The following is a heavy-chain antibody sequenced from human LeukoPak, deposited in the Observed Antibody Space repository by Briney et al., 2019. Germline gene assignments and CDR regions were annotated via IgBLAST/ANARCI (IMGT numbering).Heavy chain of an antibody. V-gene: IGHV1-18*01. CDR3: ARVEGDIYYYGSGSYSDY. J-gene: IGHJ4*02. D-gene: IGHD3-10*01. CDR2: ISAYNGNT. Sequence: ASVKVSCKASGYTFTSYGISWVRQAPGQGLEWMGWISAYNGNTNYAQKLQGRVTMTTDTSTSTAYMELRSLRSDDTAVYYCARVEGDIYYYGSGSYSDYWGQGILVTVSS. CDR1: GYTFTSYG.